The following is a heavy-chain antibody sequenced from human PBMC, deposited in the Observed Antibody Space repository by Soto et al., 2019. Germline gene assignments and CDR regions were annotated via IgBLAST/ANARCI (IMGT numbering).Heavy chain of an antibody. D-gene: IGHD5-18*01. CDR1: GYSFTSYW. CDR2: IDPSDSYT. Sequence: GESLKISCNGSGYSFTSYWISWVRRMPWKGLEWMGRIDPSDSYTNYSPSFQGHVTISADKSISTAYLQWSSLKASDTAMYYCARHSGGEYSYGYGLDYWGQGTLVTVSS. CDR3: ARHSGGEYSYGYGLDY. V-gene: IGHV5-10-1*01. J-gene: IGHJ4*02.